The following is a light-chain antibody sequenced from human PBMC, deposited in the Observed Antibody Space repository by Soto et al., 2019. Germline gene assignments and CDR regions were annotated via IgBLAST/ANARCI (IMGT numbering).Light chain of an antibody. CDR1: QSVSNNY. J-gene: IGKJ1*01. Sequence: LVLPQYPGTLSLSPGERAALSCRASQSVSNNYLAWYQQNPGQAPRLLNYDASDGATCIPGRFSGSGSGTDFTLTISSLEPEDFAVYYCQQRSNWPPSWTFGQGTKVDIK. CDR2: DAS. CDR3: QQRSNWPPSWT. V-gene: IGKV3-11*01.